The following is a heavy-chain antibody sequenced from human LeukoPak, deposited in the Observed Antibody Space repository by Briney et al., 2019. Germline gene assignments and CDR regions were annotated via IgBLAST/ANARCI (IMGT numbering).Heavy chain of an antibody. CDR1: GFTFSDHA. Sequence: GGSLRLSCAASGFTFSDHAMNWVRQAPGKGLQWVSSISTDGGNTYYADSVRGRFTISRDNSKNTLYLRMSSLRAEDTAMYFCAKGGESGTYYSAYWGQGSLVTVSS. CDR3: AKGGESGTYYSAY. J-gene: IGHJ4*02. D-gene: IGHD1-26*01. V-gene: IGHV3-23*01. CDR2: ISTDGGNT.